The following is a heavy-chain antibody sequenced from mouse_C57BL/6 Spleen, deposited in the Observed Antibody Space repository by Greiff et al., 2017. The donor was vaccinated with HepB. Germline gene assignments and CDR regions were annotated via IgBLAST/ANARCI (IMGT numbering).Heavy chain of an antibody. J-gene: IGHJ4*01. Sequence: EVQLQQSGAELVKPGASVKLSCTASGFNIKDYYMHWVKQRTEQGLDWIGRIDPEDGETKYAPKFQVKATITADTSSNTAYLQLSSLTSEDTAVYYCARVYYGNRYAMDYWGQGTSVTVSS. CDR2: IDPEDGET. V-gene: IGHV14-2*01. CDR1: GFNIKDYY. D-gene: IGHD2-1*01. CDR3: ARVYYGNRYAMDY.